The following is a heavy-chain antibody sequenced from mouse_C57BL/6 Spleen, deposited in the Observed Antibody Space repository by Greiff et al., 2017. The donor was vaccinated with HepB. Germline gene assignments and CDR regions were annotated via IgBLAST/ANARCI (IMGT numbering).Heavy chain of an antibody. J-gene: IGHJ2*01. V-gene: IGHV5-9-1*02. CDR3: TRDRLGQGGFDY. D-gene: IGHD4-1*01. CDR2: ISSGGDYI. Sequence: EVMLVESGEGLVKPGGSLKLSCAASGFTFSSYAMSWVRQTPEKRLEWVAYISSGGDYIYYADTVKGRFTISRDNARNTLYLQMSSLKSEDTAMYYCTRDRLGQGGFDYWGQGTTLTVSS. CDR1: GFTFSSYA.